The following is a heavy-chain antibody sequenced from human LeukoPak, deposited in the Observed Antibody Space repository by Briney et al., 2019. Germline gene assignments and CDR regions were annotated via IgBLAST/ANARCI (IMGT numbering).Heavy chain of an antibody. V-gene: IGHV3-23*01. D-gene: IGHD6-19*01. CDR2: ISGSGGST. CDR3: AKDHGRRRIAAVAGTSLSY. CDR1: GFTFSSYA. J-gene: IGHJ4*02. Sequence: PGGSLRLSCAASGFTFSSYAMSWVRQAPGKGLEWVSAISGSGGSTYYADSVKGRFTISRDNSKNTLYLQMNSLRAEDTAVYYCAKDHGRRRIAAVAGTSLSYWGQGTLVTVSS.